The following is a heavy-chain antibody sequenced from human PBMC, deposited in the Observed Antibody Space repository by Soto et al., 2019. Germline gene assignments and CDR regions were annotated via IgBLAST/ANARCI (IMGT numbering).Heavy chain of an antibody. V-gene: IGHV3-33*01. CDR3: ARGRVRAHYYFDY. J-gene: IGHJ4*02. CDR1: GFTFSSYG. Sequence: GGSLRLSCAASGFTFSSYGMHWVRQAPGKGLEWVAVIWYDGSNKYYADSVKGRFTISRDNSKNTLYLQMNSLRAEDTAVYYCARGRVRAHYYFDYWGQGTLVTVSS. CDR2: IWYDGSNK. D-gene: IGHD6-19*01.